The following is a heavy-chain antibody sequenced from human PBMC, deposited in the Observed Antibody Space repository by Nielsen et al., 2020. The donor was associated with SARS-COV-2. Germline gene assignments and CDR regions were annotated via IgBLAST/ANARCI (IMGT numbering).Heavy chain of an antibody. V-gene: IGHV3-11*04. D-gene: IGHD3-22*01. CDR2: ISSSGSTI. CDR1: GFTFSDYY. J-gene: IGHJ3*02. Sequence: GESLKISCAASGFTFSDYYMSWIRQAPGKGLEWVSYISSSGSTIYYADSVKGRFTISRDNAKNSLYLQMNSLRAEDTAVYYCAKGSMIARAFDIWGQGTMVTVSS. CDR3: AKGSMIARAFDI.